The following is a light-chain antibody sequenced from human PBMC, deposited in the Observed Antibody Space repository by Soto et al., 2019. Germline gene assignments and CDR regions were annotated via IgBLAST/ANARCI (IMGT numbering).Light chain of an antibody. J-gene: IGLJ2*01. CDR2: EVS. CDR3: SSYAGSKNLV. CDR1: SSDVGGYNY. V-gene: IGLV2-8*01. Sequence: QSALTQPRSASGSPGQSVTISCTGTSSDVGGYNYVSWYQQHPGKAPKLMIYEVSKWPSGVPDRFSGSKSGNTASLTVSGLQAEDEADYYCSSYAGSKNLVFGGGTKLTVL.